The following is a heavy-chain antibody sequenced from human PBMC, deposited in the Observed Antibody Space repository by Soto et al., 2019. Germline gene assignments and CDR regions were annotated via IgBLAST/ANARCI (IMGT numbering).Heavy chain of an antibody. CDR3: ARDKITGLFDY. D-gene: IGHD2-8*02. Sequence: SETLSLTCTFSGCSISSYYWSWIRQPPGKGLEWIGYIYYSGSTNYNPSLKSRVTISVDTSKNQFSLKLTSVTAADTAVYYCARDKITGLFDYWGQGTLVTSPQ. CDR1: GCSISSYY. J-gene: IGHJ4*02. CDR2: IYYSGST. V-gene: IGHV4-59*12.